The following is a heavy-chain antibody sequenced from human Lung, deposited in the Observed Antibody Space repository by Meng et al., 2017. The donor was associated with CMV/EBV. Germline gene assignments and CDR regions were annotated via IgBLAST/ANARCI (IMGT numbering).Heavy chain of an antibody. CDR3: ARAGYDSSGYYPQPFDY. CDR1: GYTLTSYA. J-gene: IGHJ4*02. Sequence: AEVKKPGASVKVSCKASGYTLTSYAMHWVRQAPGQRLEWMGWINAGNGNTKYSQRFQSRVTITRDTSASTAYMELSSLRSEDTTVYYCARAGYDSSGYYPQPFDYWGQGTLVTVSS. D-gene: IGHD3-22*01. CDR2: INAGNGNT. V-gene: IGHV1-3*01.